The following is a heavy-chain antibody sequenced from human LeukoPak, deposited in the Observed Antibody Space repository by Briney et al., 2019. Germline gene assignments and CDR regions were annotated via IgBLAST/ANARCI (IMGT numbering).Heavy chain of an antibody. CDR3: AKDIHPSVAGTFDY. V-gene: IGHV3-9*01. CDR1: GFTFDDYA. J-gene: IGHJ4*02. D-gene: IGHD6-19*01. CDR2: ISWNSGSI. Sequence: GGSLRLSCAASGFTFDDYAMHWVRQAPGKGLEWVSGISWNSGSIGYADSVKGLFTISRDNAKNSLYLQMNSLRAEDTALYYCAKDIHPSVAGTFDYWGQGTLVTVSS.